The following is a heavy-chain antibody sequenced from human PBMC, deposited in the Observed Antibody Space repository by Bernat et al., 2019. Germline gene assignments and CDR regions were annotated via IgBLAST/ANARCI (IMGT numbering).Heavy chain of an antibody. CDR1: GFSLSTSVVG. J-gene: IGHJ4*02. D-gene: IGHD4-11*01. CDR2: IYWDDDK. Sequence: QITLKESGPTLVKPTQTLTLTCTFSGFSLSTSVVGVGWIRQPPGKALEWLALIYWDDDKRYSPSLKSRLTITKDTSKNQVVLTMTNMDPVDTATYYCAHMGNLTTVTFWGQGTLVTVSS. V-gene: IGHV2-5*02. CDR3: AHMGNLTTVTF.